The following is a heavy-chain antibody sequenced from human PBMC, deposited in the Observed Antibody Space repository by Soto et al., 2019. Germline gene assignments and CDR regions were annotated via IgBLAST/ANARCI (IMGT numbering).Heavy chain of an antibody. CDR2: ISAYNGNA. CDR3: ATVSSLYCSGGSCYPYYYYYYGMDV. D-gene: IGHD2-15*01. V-gene: IGHV1-18*04. Sequence: GASVKVSCKASGYTFTTYGISWVRQAPGQGLEWMGWISAYNGNANYAQKLQGRVTMTTDTSTSTAYMELRSLRSDDAAVYYSATVSSLYCSGGSCYPYYYYYYGMDVWGQGTTVTVSS. J-gene: IGHJ6*02. CDR1: GYTFTTYG.